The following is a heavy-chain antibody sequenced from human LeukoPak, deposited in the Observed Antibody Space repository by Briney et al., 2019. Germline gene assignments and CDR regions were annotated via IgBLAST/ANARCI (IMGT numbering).Heavy chain of an antibody. J-gene: IGHJ4*02. V-gene: IGHV3-23*01. CDR1: GFNFRAYW. D-gene: IGHD6-13*01. Sequence: GGSLRLSCTTSGFNFRAYWMGWVRQAPGKGLEWVSAISGSGDSTYYADSVKGRFTISRDNSKNTLYLQMNSLRAEDTAVYYCAKEGDSSSWYDLYDYWGQGTLVTVSS. CDR3: AKEGDSSSWYDLYDY. CDR2: ISGSGDST.